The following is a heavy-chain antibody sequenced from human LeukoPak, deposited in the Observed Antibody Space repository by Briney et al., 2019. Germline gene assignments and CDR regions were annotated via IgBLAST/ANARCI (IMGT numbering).Heavy chain of an antibody. Sequence: GASVKVSCKVSGYTLTELSMHWVRQAPGKGLEWMEGFDPEDGETIYAQKFQGRVTMTEDTSTDTAYMELSSLRSEDTAVYYCATGGERRVWELRGYYFDYWGQGTLVTVSS. J-gene: IGHJ4*02. V-gene: IGHV1-24*01. D-gene: IGHD1-26*01. CDR2: FDPEDGET. CDR3: ATGGERRVWELRGYYFDY. CDR1: GYTLTELS.